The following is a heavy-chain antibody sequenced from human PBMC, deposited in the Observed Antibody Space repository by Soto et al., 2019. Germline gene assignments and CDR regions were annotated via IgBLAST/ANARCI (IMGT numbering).Heavy chain of an antibody. D-gene: IGHD6-19*01. CDR2: IKHDGSGQ. Sequence: QLVESGGGLVQPGGSLRLSCEASGFTFGGYGMSWVRQAPGKGLEWVADIKHDGSGQYYVDSVKGRFTISRDNAKKLLYLQMNGLRAEDTALYYCARAPYSNGWYRFDLWGQGTLVTVSS. CDR1: GFTFGGYG. J-gene: IGHJ4*02. CDR3: ARAPYSNGWYRFDL. V-gene: IGHV3-7*03.